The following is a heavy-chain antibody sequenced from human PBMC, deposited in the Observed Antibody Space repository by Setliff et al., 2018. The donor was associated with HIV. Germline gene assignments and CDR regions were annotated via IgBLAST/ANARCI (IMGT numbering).Heavy chain of an antibody. CDR1: GFTSGFTFTNYW. V-gene: IGHV3-7*01. CDR3: AGSRGYFVKAE. CDR2: INQNGREK. D-gene: IGHD3-22*01. J-gene: IGHJ4*02. Sequence: EGSLRLSCAASGFTSGFTFTNYWMSWVRQAPGKGLEWVANINQNGREKYYGDSVKGRFTISRDNAKDSLYLQMNSLRGEDTAVYYCAGSRGYFVKAEWGQGTLVTVSS.